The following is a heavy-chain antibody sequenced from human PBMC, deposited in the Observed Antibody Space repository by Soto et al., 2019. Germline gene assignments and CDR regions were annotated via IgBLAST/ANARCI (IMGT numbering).Heavy chain of an antibody. J-gene: IGHJ5*02. D-gene: IGHD4-17*01. CDR2: IHGDDNSA. Sequence: PGGSLRLSCAASGFTFSGYAMSWVRQAPGKGLEWVSVIHGDDNSAYYADSVKGRFTISRDNAKNTLYLQMNSLRAEDTAVYYCARDHDYVYNWFDPWGQGTLVTSPQ. CDR3: ARDHDYVYNWFDP. V-gene: IGHV3-23*01. CDR1: GFTFSGYA.